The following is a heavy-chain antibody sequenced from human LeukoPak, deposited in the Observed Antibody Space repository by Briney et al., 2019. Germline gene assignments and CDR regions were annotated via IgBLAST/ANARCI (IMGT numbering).Heavy chain of an antibody. CDR1: GFAFNTYA. CDR3: AKDGMSVGATFDY. CDR2: ISGNGAKT. V-gene: IGHV3-23*01. J-gene: IGHJ4*02. D-gene: IGHD1-26*01. Sequence: GGSLRLSCATSGFAFNTYAMSWVRQAPGKGLEWVSTISGNGAKTFSAGSVKGRFSISRDNSKNTLYLQMNSLRAEDTAVYYCAKDGMSVGATFDYWGQGTLVTVSS.